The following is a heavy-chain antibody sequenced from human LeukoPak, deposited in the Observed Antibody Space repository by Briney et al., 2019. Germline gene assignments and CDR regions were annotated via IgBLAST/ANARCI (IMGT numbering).Heavy chain of an antibody. Sequence: GMSLRLSCAASAFTFSSYAMHWVRQAPGKGLEWVSAISGSGGSTYYADSVKGRFTISRDNSKNTLYLQMNSLRAEDTAVYYCAKARIAAAGDYWGQGTLVTVSS. CDR1: AFTFSSYA. V-gene: IGHV3-23*01. CDR2: ISGSGGST. J-gene: IGHJ4*02. CDR3: AKARIAAAGDY. D-gene: IGHD6-13*01.